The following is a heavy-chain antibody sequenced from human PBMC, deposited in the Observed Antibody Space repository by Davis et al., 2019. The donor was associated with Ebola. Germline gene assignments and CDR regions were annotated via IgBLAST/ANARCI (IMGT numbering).Heavy chain of an antibody. D-gene: IGHD3-22*01. V-gene: IGHV1-2*06. CDR2: INPNSGGT. CDR1: GYTFTGYY. J-gene: IGHJ5*02. CDR3: ARDEPNYYDSVFDP. Sequence: ASVKVSCKASGYTFTGYYMHWVRQAPGQGLEWMGRINPNSGGTNYAQKFQGRVTMTRDTSISTAYMELSRLRSDDTAVYYCARDEPNYYDSVFDPWGQGTLVTVSS.